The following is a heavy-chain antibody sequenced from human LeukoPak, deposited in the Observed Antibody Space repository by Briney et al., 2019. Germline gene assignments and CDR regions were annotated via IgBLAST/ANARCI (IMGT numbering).Heavy chain of an antibody. D-gene: IGHD5-12*01. CDR2: INHSGST. Sequence: SETLSLTCAVYGGSFSGYYWSWIRQPPGKGLEWIGEINHSGSTNYNPSLKSRVTISVDTSKNQFSQKLSSVTAADTAVYYCASSGYSGYDPGIFDYWGQGTLVTVSS. CDR1: GGSFSGYY. V-gene: IGHV4-34*01. J-gene: IGHJ4*02. CDR3: ASSGYSGYDPGIFDY.